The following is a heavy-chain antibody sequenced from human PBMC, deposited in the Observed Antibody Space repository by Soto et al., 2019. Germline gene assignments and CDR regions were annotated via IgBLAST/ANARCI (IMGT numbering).Heavy chain of an antibody. Sequence: GGSLRLSCAASDFSLSPYWMHWVRQVPGRGLEWVARLSSDGFGATYADSVKGRFFISRDIARNTLSLQMNSLRADDTAVYYCARDLGGPDYWGRGTSVTVSS. D-gene: IGHD3-16*01. V-gene: IGHV3-74*03. CDR3: ARDLGGPDY. J-gene: IGHJ4*02. CDR1: DFSLSPYW. CDR2: LSSDGFGA.